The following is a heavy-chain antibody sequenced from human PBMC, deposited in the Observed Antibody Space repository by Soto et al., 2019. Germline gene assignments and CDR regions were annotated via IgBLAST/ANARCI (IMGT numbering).Heavy chain of an antibody. CDR2: IQSKTDGGTI. D-gene: IGHD3-3*01. Sequence: GGSLRLSCAASGFTFINAWMTWVRQAPGKALEWVGRIQSKTDGGTIDYAPPVKGRFTISRDDSENMLYLQMNSLKTEDTAVYYCTTGQADFWSGYYLDYWGQGALVTVS. J-gene: IGHJ4*02. CDR1: GFTFINAW. CDR3: TTGQADFWSGYYLDY. V-gene: IGHV3-15*01.